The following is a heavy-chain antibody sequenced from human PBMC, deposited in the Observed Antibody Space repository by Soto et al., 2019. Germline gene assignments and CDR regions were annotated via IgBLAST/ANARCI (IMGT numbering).Heavy chain of an antibody. D-gene: IGHD3-10*01. CDR1: GFTFSSYG. Sequence: QVQLVESGGGVVQPGRSLRLSCAASGFTFSSYGMHWVRQAPGKGLEWVAVIWYDGSNKYYADSVKGRFTISRDNSKNTLYLQMNSLRAEDTAVYYCASDGDPYYASGSNFDYWGQGTLVTVSS. V-gene: IGHV3-33*01. CDR3: ASDGDPYYASGSNFDY. CDR2: IWYDGSNK. J-gene: IGHJ4*02.